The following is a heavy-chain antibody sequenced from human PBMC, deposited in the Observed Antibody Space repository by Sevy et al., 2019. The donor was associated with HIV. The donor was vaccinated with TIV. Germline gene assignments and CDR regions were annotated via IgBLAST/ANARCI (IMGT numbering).Heavy chain of an antibody. CDR3: AKDTLTTRVGSASAFHDAFDI. Sequence: GGSLRLSCAASGFTFDDYAMQWVRQAPGKGLEWVSLISWDGGSTYYADSVKGRFTISRDNSKNSLYVQMNSLRAEDTALYYCAKDTLTTRVGSASAFHDAFDIWGQGTMVTVSS. CDR1: GFTFDDYA. CDR2: ISWDGGST. V-gene: IGHV3-43D*04. D-gene: IGHD4-4*01. J-gene: IGHJ3*02.